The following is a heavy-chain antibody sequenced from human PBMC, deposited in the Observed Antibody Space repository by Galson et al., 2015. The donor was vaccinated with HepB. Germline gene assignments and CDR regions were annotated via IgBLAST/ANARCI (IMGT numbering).Heavy chain of an antibody. CDR1: GYTFTSYA. J-gene: IGHJ3*02. V-gene: IGHV1-18*01. CDR2: ISAYNGNT. Sequence: SVKVSCKASGYTFTSYAMHWVRQAPGQRLEWMGWISAYNGNTNYAHKLQGRVTMTTDTSTSTAYMELRSLRSDDTAVYYCARRYYGDYDAFDIWGQGTMVTVSS. D-gene: IGHD4-17*01. CDR3: ARRYYGDYDAFDI.